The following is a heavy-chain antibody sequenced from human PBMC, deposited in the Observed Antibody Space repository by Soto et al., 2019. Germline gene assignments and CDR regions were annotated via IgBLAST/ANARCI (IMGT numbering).Heavy chain of an antibody. CDR1: GFTFNTYW. V-gene: IGHV3-7*01. J-gene: IGHJ4*02. CDR3: ARFTRGSSGDY. Sequence: EVQLVESGGDLVQPGGSLGLSCVASGFTFNTYWMRWVRQAPGKGLEWVANIKEDGSDKYYVDSVKGRFTISRDNAKNLLYLQMNSLGAGDTAMYYCARFTRGSSGDYWGQGTLVTVSS. D-gene: IGHD6-25*01. CDR2: IKEDGSDK.